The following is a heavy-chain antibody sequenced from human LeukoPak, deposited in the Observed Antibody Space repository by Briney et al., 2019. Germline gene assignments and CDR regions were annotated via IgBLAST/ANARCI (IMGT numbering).Heavy chain of an antibody. CDR2: ISYSGSTI. Sequence: GGSLRLSCAASGFTFSDYYMSWFRQAPGKGLEWVPYISYSGSTIYYADSVKGRFTISRDNAKNSLYLQMNSLRAEDTAVYYCARDSTQFDPWGQGTLVTVSS. CDR3: ARDSTQFDP. CDR1: GFTFSDYY. J-gene: IGHJ5*02. V-gene: IGHV3-11*04.